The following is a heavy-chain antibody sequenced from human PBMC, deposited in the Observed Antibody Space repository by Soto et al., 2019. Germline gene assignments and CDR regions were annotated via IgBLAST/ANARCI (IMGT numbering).Heavy chain of an antibody. V-gene: IGHV3-7*05. CDR2: IKEDGSEA. Sequence: EVQLVESGGGLVQPGGSLRLSCAASGFTFSTYWMNWVRQAPGKGLELVDNIKEDGSEAYYVESVKGRFTISRDNAKNSLYLDMNSLRGEDTAVYYCARDWGAPGRGSAFGYYYHFGMDVWGQGTTVTVPS. CDR1: GFTFSTYW. D-gene: IGHD3-16*01. CDR3: ARDWGAPGRGSAFGYYYHFGMDV. J-gene: IGHJ6*02.